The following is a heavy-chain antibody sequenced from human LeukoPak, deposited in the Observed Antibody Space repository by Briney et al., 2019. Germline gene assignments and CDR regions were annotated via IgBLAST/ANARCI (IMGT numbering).Heavy chain of an antibody. CDR3: ARELRDIAAYYFDY. V-gene: IGHV4-4*07. J-gene: IGHJ4*02. CDR2: VHTTTGNR. Sequence: SETLSLTCTVDSVNSYHWNWVRQSAGTGLEWIGRVHTTTGNRFANPSLWGRVTVSIDTTKNQFLLQLTSMTAADTAVYYCARELRDIAAYYFDYWGQGVPVTVSS. CDR1: SVNSYH. D-gene: IGHD6-13*01.